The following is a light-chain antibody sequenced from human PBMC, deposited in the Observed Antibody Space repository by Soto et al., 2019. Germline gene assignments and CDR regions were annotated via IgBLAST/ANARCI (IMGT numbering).Light chain of an antibody. CDR1: QSVGGD. Sequence: EIVMTQSPATLSLSPGEGATLSCRASQSVGGDVAWYQQKPGQAPRLLIFGATTRPTGIPARFSGSGSVTEFTLTISSLQSDDSGVYYCQQYNKWPLTFGRGTKVDIK. V-gene: IGKV3-15*01. CDR3: QQYNKWPLT. J-gene: IGKJ4*01. CDR2: GAT.